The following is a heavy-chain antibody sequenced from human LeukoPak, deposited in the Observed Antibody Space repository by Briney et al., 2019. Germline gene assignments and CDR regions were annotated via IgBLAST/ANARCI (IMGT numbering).Heavy chain of an antibody. CDR2: IIPIFGIA. CDR3: ARDAYYYDSSGYYPKTGCWPY. CDR1: GGTFSSYA. D-gene: IGHD3-22*01. Sequence: SVKVSCKASGGTFSSYAISWVRQAPGQGLEWMGRIIPIFGIANYAQKFQGRVTITADKSTSTAYMELSSLRSEDTAVYYCARDAYYYDSSGYYPKTGCWPYWGQGTLVTVSS. J-gene: IGHJ4*02. V-gene: IGHV1-69*04.